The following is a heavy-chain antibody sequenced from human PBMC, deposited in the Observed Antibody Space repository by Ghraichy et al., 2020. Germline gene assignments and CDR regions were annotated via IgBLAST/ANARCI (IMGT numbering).Heavy chain of an antibody. V-gene: IGHV4-30-2*06. CDR2: IFYYGNH. Sequence: SQTLSLTCDVSGDTFSAGGYSWGWIRQSPGKGLEWIGFIFYYGNHSDSPPLKGRVSISMDNSKSQISLSLSSVTAADTAVYYCARGAHDYAFDNGGQGTLVIVSS. CDR3: ARGAHDYAFDN. D-gene: IGHD4-17*01. CDR1: GDTFSAGGYS. J-gene: IGHJ4*02.